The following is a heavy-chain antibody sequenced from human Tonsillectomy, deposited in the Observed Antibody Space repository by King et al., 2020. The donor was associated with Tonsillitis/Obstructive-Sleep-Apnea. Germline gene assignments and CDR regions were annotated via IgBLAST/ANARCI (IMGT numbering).Heavy chain of an antibody. V-gene: IGHV5-10-1*01. CDR3: ASHSLLFTYYDFSAFDI. J-gene: IGHJ3*02. Sequence: VQLVESGAEVKKPGESLRISCTGSGYSFTSYWISWVRQMPGKGLEWMGRIDPSDSYTNYSPSFQGHVTISADKSISTAYLQWSSLKASDTAMYYCASHSLLFTYYDFSAFDIWGQGTMVTVSS. CDR2: IDPSDSYT. CDR1: GYSFTSYW. D-gene: IGHD3-3*01.